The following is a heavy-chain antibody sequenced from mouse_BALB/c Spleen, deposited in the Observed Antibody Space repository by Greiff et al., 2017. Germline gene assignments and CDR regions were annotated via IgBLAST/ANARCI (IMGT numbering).Heavy chain of an antibody. J-gene: IGHJ4*01. V-gene: IGHV14-3*02. Sequence: EVQLVESGAELVKPGASVKLSCTASGFNIKDTYMHWVKQRPEQGLEWIGRIDPANGNTKYDPKFQGKATITADTSSNTAYLQLSSLTSEDTAVYYCVPYGNYAMDYWGQGTSVTVSS. CDR2: IDPANGNT. D-gene: IGHD2-10*02. CDR3: VPYGNYAMDY. CDR1: GFNIKDTY.